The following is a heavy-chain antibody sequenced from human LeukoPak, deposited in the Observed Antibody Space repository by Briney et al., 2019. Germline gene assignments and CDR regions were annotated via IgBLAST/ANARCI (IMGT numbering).Heavy chain of an antibody. V-gene: IGHV4-39*01. D-gene: IGHD3-3*01. CDR1: GGSISSSSYY. CDR2: IYYSGST. J-gene: IGHJ4*02. Sequence: SETLSLTCTVSGGSISSSSYYWGWIRQPPGKGLEWIGSIYYSGSTYYNPSLKSRVTISVDTSKNQFSLKLSSVTAADTAVYYCARGRFPTNITTFGVVISHPNLYYFDYWGQGTLVTVSS. CDR3: ARGRFPTNITTFGVVISHPNLYYFDY.